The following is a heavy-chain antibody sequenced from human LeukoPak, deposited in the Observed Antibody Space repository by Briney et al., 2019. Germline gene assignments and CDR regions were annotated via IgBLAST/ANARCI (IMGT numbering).Heavy chain of an antibody. V-gene: IGHV3-48*03. CDR3: ARAVSVITGGFDY. Sequence: GGSLRLSCAASGFTFSSYEMNWVRQAPGKGLEWVSYISSIGSTIYYADSVKGRFTISRDNAKNSLYLQMNSLRAEDTAVYYCARAVSVITGGFDYWGQGTLVTVSS. CDR1: GFTFSSYE. D-gene: IGHD3-22*01. CDR2: ISSIGSTI. J-gene: IGHJ4*02.